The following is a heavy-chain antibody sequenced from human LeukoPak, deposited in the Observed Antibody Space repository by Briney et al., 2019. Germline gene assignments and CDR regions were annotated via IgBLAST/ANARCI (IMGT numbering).Heavy chain of an antibody. V-gene: IGHV4-39*01. CDR1: GGSISSSSYY. CDR3: ARPSAYSSSTGAFDI. Sequence: SETLSLTCTVSGGSISSSSYYWGWIRQPPGKGLEWIGSIYYSGSTYYNPSLKSRVTISVDTSKNQFSLKLSSVTAADTAVYYCARPSAYSSSTGAFDIWGQGTMVTVSS. CDR2: IYYSGST. D-gene: IGHD6-6*01. J-gene: IGHJ3*02.